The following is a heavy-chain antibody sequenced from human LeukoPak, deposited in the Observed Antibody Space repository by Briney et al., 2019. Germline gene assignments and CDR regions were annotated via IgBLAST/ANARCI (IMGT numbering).Heavy chain of an antibody. CDR3: ARALRPVGAFWYFDL. J-gene: IGHJ2*01. CDR1: GFTFSSYN. V-gene: IGHV3-21*01. Sequence: PGGSPRLSCAASGFTFSSYNMNWVRQAPGKGLEWVSSISSSSNYIYYADSVKGRFTISRDNPKNSLYLQMNSLRAEDTAVYYCARALRPVGAFWYFDLWGRGTLVTVSS. D-gene: IGHD3-16*01. CDR2: ISSSSNYI.